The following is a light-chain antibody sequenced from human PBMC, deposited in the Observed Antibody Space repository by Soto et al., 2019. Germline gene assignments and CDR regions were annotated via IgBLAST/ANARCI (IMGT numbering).Light chain of an antibody. CDR3: AEWDDGLSGRGI. CDR2: RND. V-gene: IGLV1-47*01. Sequence: QSVLTQPPSASGTPGQRVTISCSGISSNIGNNYVYWYQMVPGTAPKLLIYRNDQRPSGVPDRFSGSRSGTSASLAISGLRSEEEADYYWAEWDDGLSGRGIFGGGTKLTVL. CDR1: SSNIGNNY. J-gene: IGLJ2*01.